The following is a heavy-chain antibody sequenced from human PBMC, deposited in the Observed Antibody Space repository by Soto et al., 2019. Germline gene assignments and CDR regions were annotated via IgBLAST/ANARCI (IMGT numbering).Heavy chain of an antibody. V-gene: IGHV3-23*01. D-gene: IGHD2-21*01. CDR2: ISGSGGST. J-gene: IGHJ3*02. CDR3: AEVSKATRGAYSAFDI. CDR1: GFTFSSYA. Sequence: GGSLRLSCAASGFTFSSYAMSWVRQAPGKGLEWVSAISGSGGSTFYADSVRGRFTISRDNSKNTLYLQMNSLRAEDTAVFYCAEVSKATRGAYSAFDIWGQGTMVTVSS.